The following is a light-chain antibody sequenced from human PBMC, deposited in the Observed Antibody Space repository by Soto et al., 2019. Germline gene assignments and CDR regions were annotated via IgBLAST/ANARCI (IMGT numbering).Light chain of an antibody. CDR2: NNN. J-gene: IGLJ1*01. V-gene: IGLV1-44*01. CDR1: SSNIGSNT. Sequence: QLVLTQPPSASGTPGQRVTISCSGSSSNIGSNTVNWYQQLPGTAPKLLIYNNNQRPSGVPDRFSGSKSGTSASLAISGLQSEDEADYYCAPWDDSLNGLVFGTGTKLTVL. CDR3: APWDDSLNGLV.